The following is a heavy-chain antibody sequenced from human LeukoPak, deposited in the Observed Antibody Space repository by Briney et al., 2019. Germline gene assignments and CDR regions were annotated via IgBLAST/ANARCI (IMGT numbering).Heavy chain of an antibody. CDR3: ARKNGEYYDSSGYPKTPNWFDP. J-gene: IGHJ5*02. V-gene: IGHV4-31*03. CDR1: GGSISSGGYY. CDR2: IYYSGST. Sequence: SETLSLTCTVSGGSISSGGYYWSWIRQHPGKGLEWIGYIYYSGSTNYNPSLKSRVTISVDKSKNQFSLKLSSVTAADTAVYYCARKNGEYYDSSGYPKTPNWFDPWGQGTLVTISS. D-gene: IGHD3-22*01.